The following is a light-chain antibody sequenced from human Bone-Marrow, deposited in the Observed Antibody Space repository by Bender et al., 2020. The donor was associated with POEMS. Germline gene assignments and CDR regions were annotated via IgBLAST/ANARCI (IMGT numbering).Light chain of an antibody. CDR2: DVT. CDR1: SSDVGGYDH. V-gene: IGLV2-11*01. Sequence: QSVLTQPPSASGTPGQRVTISCTGTSSDVGGYDHVSWYQHHPGKAPKLIIYDVTQRPSGVPDRFSASKSGNTASLTISGLQVEDETDYYCCSYSGSYTWVFGGGTKVTVL. CDR3: CSYSGSYTWV. J-gene: IGLJ3*02.